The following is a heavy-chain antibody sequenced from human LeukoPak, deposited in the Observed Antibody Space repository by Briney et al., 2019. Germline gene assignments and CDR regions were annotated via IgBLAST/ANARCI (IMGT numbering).Heavy chain of an antibody. CDR2: IYTSGST. Sequence: PSQTLSLTCSVSGGSLSSGSYYWSWIRQPAGKGLEWIGRIYTSGSTNYNPSLKSRVTISADTSKNQFSLKLSSVTAADTAVYYCARGVPAAIGYYYHYYMDVWGKGTTVTVSS. D-gene: IGHD2-2*02. J-gene: IGHJ6*03. V-gene: IGHV4-61*02. CDR3: ARGVPAAIGYYYHYYMDV. CDR1: GGSLSSGSYY.